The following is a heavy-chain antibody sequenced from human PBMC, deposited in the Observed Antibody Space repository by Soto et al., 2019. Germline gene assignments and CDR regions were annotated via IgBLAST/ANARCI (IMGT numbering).Heavy chain of an antibody. Sequence: QVQLVQSGAEVKKPGSSVKVSCKASGGTFSSYAISWVRQAPGQGLEWMGGIIPIFGTANYAQKFQGRVTITADESTSTAYMELSSLRSEDTAVYYCARENCGGDCHEATHMDVWGQGTTVTVSS. CDR1: GGTFSSYA. J-gene: IGHJ6*02. CDR3: ARENCGGDCHEATHMDV. CDR2: IIPIFGTA. V-gene: IGHV1-69*01. D-gene: IGHD2-21*02.